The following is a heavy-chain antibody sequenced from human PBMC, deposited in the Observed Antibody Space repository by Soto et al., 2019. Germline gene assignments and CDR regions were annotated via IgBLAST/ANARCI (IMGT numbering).Heavy chain of an antibody. CDR2: IYYSGST. V-gene: IGHV4-39*01. Sequence: SETLSLTCTVSGGSISSSSYYWGWIRQPPGKGLEWIGSIYYSGSTYYNPSLKSRVTISVDTSKNQLSLKLSSVTAADTAVYYCARLRGYDHLYYFDYWGQGTLVTVSS. J-gene: IGHJ4*02. D-gene: IGHD5-12*01. CDR3: ARLRGYDHLYYFDY. CDR1: GGSISSSSYY.